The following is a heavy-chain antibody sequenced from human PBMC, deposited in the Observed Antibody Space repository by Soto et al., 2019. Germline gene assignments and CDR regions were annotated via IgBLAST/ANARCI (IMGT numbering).Heavy chain of an antibody. D-gene: IGHD3-3*01. CDR1: GYTFTSYY. CDR3: ASTIVQGTPLQPFDY. J-gene: IGHJ4*02. V-gene: IGHV1-46*01. Sequence: QVQLVQSGAGVKKPGASVKVSCKASGYTFTSYYMHWVRQAPGQGLEWMGIINPSGGSTSYAQKFQGRVTMTRDTSTSTVYMELSSLRSEDTAVYYCASTIVQGTPLQPFDYWGQGTLVTVSS. CDR2: INPSGGST.